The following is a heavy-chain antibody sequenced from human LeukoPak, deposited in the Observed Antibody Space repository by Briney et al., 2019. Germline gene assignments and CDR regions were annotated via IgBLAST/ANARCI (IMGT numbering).Heavy chain of an antibody. CDR1: GYTFTSYG. CDR2: ISAYNGNT. V-gene: IGHV1-18*01. Sequence: ASVRLSCKASGYTFTSYGISWVRQAPGQGLEWMGWISAYNGNTNYAQKLQGRVTMTTDTSTSTAYMELRSLRSDDTAVYYCARGDWLFKPALETNFDAWGQGTPVTVSS. CDR3: ARGDWLFKPALETNFDA. D-gene: IGHD3-9*01. J-gene: IGHJ5*02.